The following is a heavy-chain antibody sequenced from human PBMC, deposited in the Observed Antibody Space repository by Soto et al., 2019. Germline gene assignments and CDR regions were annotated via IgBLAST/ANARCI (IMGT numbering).Heavy chain of an antibody. D-gene: IGHD2-8*01. V-gene: IGHV1-18*01. CDR3: AKNGQPPYYYYGRDV. CDR2: ISGNNGDT. J-gene: IGHJ6*02. Sequence: QGQLVQSGPEVKKPGASVKVYCKTSGYTFSRYGISWVRQAPGQGVEWMGWISGNNGDTNYAQKVQGRVTMTIDTSTYTSYMELRSLTSDYSAIYYCAKNGQPPYYYYGRDVWGQWTTGT. CDR1: GYTFSRYG.